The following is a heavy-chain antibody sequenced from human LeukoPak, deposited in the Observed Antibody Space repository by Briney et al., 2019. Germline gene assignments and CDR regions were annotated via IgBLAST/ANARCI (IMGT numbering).Heavy chain of an antibody. D-gene: IGHD2-2*02. CDR3: ARDDYTSSSFDF. CDR2: ISGNNNYI. V-gene: IGHV3-21*01. J-gene: IGHJ4*02. CDR1: GFTFSSYN. Sequence: GESLRLSCAASGFTFSSYNMVWVRQAPGKGLEWVSCISGNNNYIYYATSVRGRFTISRDNARNSLSLHMNSLRAEDTAVYYCARDDYTSSSFDFWGQGTLVTVSS.